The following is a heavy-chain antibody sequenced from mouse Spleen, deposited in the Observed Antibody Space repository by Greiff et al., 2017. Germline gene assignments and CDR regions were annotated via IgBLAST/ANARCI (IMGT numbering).Heavy chain of an antibody. CDR3: ARAPYDGSFAY. V-gene: IGHV3-6*01. D-gene: IGHD2-3*01. Sequence: EESGPGLVKPSQSLSLTCSVTGYSITSGYYWNWIRQFPGNKLEWMGYISYDGSNNYNPSLKNRISITRDTSKNQFFLKLNSVTTEDTATYYCARAPYDGSFAYWGQGTLVTVSA. CDR2: ISYDGSN. CDR1: GYSITSGYY. J-gene: IGHJ3*01.